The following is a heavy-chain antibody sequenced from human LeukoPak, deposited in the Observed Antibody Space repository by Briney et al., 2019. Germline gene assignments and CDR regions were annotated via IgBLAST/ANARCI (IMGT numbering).Heavy chain of an antibody. CDR1: GFTFSSYG. V-gene: IGHV3-30*18. CDR2: ISYVGSNK. J-gene: IGHJ6*02. D-gene: IGHD6-13*01. CDR3: AKEHTYSSSWYDYYYGMDV. Sequence: GRSLRLSCAASGFTFSSYGMHWVRQAPGKGLEWVAVISYVGSNKYYADSVKGRFTISRDNSKNTLYLQMNSLRADDTAVYYCAKEHTYSSSWYDYYYGMDVWGQGTTVTVSS.